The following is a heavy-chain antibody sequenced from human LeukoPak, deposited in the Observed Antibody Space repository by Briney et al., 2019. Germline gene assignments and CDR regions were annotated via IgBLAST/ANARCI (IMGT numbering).Heavy chain of an antibody. J-gene: IGHJ4*02. Sequence: GGTLRLSCAASGFTFSSYGMSWVRQAPGKGLEWVSAISGSGGSTYYADSVKGRFTISRDNAKNSLYLQMNSLRAEDTAVYYCARDIAVAGTRFDYWGQGTLVTVSS. CDR1: GFTFSSYG. CDR2: ISGSGGST. CDR3: ARDIAVAGTRFDY. V-gene: IGHV3-23*01. D-gene: IGHD6-19*01.